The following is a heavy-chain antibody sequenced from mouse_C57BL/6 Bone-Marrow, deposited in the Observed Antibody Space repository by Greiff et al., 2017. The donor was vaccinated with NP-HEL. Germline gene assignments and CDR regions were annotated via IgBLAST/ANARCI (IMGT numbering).Heavy chain of an antibody. J-gene: IGHJ1*03. CDR3: ARAITTVVADWYFDV. CDR1: GFTFSSYA. Sequence: EVKLVESGGGLVKPGGSLKLSCAASGFTFSSYAMSWVRQTPEKRLEWVATISDGGSYTYYPDNVKGRFTISRDNAKNNLYLQMSHLKSEDTAMYYCARAITTVVADWYFDVWGTGTTVTVSS. D-gene: IGHD1-1*01. V-gene: IGHV5-4*03. CDR2: ISDGGSYT.